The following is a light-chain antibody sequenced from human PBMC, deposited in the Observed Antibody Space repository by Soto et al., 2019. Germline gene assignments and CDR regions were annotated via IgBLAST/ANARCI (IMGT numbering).Light chain of an antibody. Sequence: EIVLTQSPGTLSLSPGERATLSCRSSQSVSSSYLAWYQHKPGQAPRLLIYDESSRATGIPERFSGSGSGTDFTHTISRLEPEDFAGYYCQQYGRSRTFGQGTKVEIK. V-gene: IGKV3-20*01. CDR3: QQYGRSRT. J-gene: IGKJ1*01. CDR1: QSVSSSY. CDR2: DES.